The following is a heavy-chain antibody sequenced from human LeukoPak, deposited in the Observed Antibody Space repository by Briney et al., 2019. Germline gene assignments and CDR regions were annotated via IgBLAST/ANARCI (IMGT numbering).Heavy chain of an antibody. V-gene: IGHV3-64D*06. CDR2: ISSNGGTT. CDR1: GFTFSSYT. CDR3: VKGEWGSLHI. D-gene: IGHD1-26*01. Sequence: PGGSLRLSCSASGFTFSSYTIYWVRQAPGKGLEYVSAISSNGGTTYYADSVKGRFTISRDNSKNTLYLQMSSLRLDDTAVYYCVKGEWGSLHIWGQGTMVTVSS. J-gene: IGHJ3*02.